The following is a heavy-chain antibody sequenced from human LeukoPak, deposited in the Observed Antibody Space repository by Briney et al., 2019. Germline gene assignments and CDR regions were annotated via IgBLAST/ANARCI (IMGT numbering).Heavy chain of an antibody. CDR1: GYTFTSYD. V-gene: IGHV1-8*01. Sequence: ASVTVSCKASGYTFTSYDINWVRQAAGQGLEWMGWMNPNSGNTGYAQKFQGRVTMTRNTSISTAYMELSSLRSEDTAVYYCARGETITKDPNVKDYWGQGTLVTVSS. J-gene: IGHJ4*02. CDR2: MNPNSGNT. CDR3: ARGETITKDPNVKDY. D-gene: IGHD1-14*01.